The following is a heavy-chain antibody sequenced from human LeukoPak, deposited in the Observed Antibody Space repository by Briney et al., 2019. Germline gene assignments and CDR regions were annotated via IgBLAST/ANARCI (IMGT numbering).Heavy chain of an antibody. J-gene: IGHJ4*02. Sequence: PSETLSLTCTVSGGSISSYYWSWIRQPPGKGLEWIGYIYYSGSTNYNPSLKSRVTISVDTSKNQFSLKLSSVTAADTAVYFCARGDYYDSSGRNWGQGTLVTVSS. CDR1: GGSISSYY. V-gene: IGHV4-59*01. CDR2: IYYSGST. CDR3: ARGDYYDSSGRN. D-gene: IGHD3-22*01.